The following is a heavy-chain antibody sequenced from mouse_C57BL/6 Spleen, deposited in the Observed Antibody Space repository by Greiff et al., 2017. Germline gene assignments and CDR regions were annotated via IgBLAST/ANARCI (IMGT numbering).Heavy chain of an antibody. CDR3: ADGYSWFAY. Sequence: DVTLVESGGGLVKPGGSLKLSCAASGFTFSDYGMHWVRQAPEKGLEWVAYISSGSSTIYYADTVKGRFTISRDNAKNTLFLQMTSLRSEDTAMDYCADGYSWFAYWGQGTLVTVSA. D-gene: IGHD2-3*01. V-gene: IGHV5-17*01. CDR1: GFTFSDYG. CDR2: ISSGSSTI. J-gene: IGHJ3*01.